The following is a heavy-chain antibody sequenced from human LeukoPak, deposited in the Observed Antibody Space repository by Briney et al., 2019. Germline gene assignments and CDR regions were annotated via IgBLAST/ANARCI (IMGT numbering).Heavy chain of an antibody. V-gene: IGHV4-34*01. D-gene: IGHD3-9*01. CDR2: INHRGST. CDR1: GGSFSGYY. CDR3: ARGIPHYDILTGYPGAGWFDP. J-gene: IGHJ5*02. Sequence: SETLSLTCAVYGGSFSGYYWSWIRQPPGKGLEWIGEINHRGSTNYNPSLKSRVTISVDTSKNQFSLKLSSVTAADTAVYYCARGIPHYDILTGYPGAGWFDPWGQGTLVTVSS.